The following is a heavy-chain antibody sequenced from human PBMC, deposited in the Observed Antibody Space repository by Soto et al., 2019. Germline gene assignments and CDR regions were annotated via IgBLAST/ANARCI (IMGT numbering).Heavy chain of an antibody. CDR2: INPHGGST. CDR3: ARSSGGNFGIIIEGSNWFDP. Sequence: ASVKVSCKAPGDAFTSYYLNWVRQAPGQGLEWMGVINPHGGSTKYAQKFQGRITMTRDTSRSTVYMELSSLRSDDTAIYYCARSSGGNFGIIIEGSNWFDPWGQGTLVTVSS. D-gene: IGHD3-3*01. V-gene: IGHV1-46*01. CDR1: GDAFTSYY. J-gene: IGHJ5*02.